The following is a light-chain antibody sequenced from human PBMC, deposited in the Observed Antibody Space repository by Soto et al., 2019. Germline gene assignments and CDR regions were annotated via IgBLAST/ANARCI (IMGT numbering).Light chain of an antibody. V-gene: IGLV2-14*01. CDR1: TTDVGTYNY. Sequence: QSVLTQPASVSGSPGQSITISCTGSTTDVGTYNYVSWYQHHPGKAPKLMIYEVNNRPSGISNRFSGSKSGNTASLTVSGLQAEDEADYYCSSHNPIGTLQIFGPGTKVT. CDR3: SSHNPIGTLQI. J-gene: IGLJ1*01. CDR2: EVN.